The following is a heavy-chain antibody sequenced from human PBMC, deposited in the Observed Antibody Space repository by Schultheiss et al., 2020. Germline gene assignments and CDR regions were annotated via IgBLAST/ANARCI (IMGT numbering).Heavy chain of an antibody. J-gene: IGHJ6*02. D-gene: IGHD3-10*01. V-gene: IGHV3-30*03. CDR2: ISYDGSNK. CDR1: GFTFNNYG. Sequence: GGSLRLSCAASGFTFNNYGLYWVRQAPGKGLEWVAVISYDGSNKYYADSVKGRFTISRDNSNNTQYLQMNSLRVEDTAVYYCARDRGNYHYFYGMDVWGQGTPVTVSS. CDR3: ARDRGNYHYFYGMDV.